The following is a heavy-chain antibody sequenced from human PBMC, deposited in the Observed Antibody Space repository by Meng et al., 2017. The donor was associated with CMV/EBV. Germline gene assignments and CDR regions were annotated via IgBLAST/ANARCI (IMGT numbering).Heavy chain of an antibody. D-gene: IGHD2-15*01. CDR1: GGSFSGYY. J-gene: IGHJ4*02. CDR2: INHSGST. Sequence: SETLSLTCAVYGGSFSGYYWSWIRQPPGKGLEWIGEINHSGSTNYNPSLKSRVTISVDTSKNQFSLKLSSVTAADTAVYYCARAAIYCSGGSCYSGKSDYWGQGTLVTVSS. V-gene: IGHV4-34*01. CDR3: ARAAIYCSGGSCYSGKSDY.